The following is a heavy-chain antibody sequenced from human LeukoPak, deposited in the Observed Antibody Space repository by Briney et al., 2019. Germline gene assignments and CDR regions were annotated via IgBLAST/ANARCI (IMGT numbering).Heavy chain of an antibody. J-gene: IGHJ4*02. D-gene: IGHD3-10*01. Sequence: GGSLRLSCAASGFTFSGYSMHWVRQAPGKGLMWVSNISNDGGSTNYADSVKGRFTISRDNAKNTLYLQMSSLRAEDTAVYYCARPYGSGTYGYWGQGTLVTVSS. CDR2: ISNDGGST. CDR1: GFTFSGYS. V-gene: IGHV3-74*01. CDR3: ARPYGSGTYGY.